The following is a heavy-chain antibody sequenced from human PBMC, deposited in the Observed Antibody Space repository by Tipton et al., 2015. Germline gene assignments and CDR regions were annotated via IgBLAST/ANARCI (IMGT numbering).Heavy chain of an antibody. D-gene: IGHD3-22*01. J-gene: IGHJ4*02. Sequence: SLRLSCAASAFTFSTYAMHWVRQAPGKGLEWVAVIWSDGSNKYYGDSVKGRFTISRDNSKNTLYLQLNSLRAEDTAVYYCVKDGYWYDMSGFSPLDYWGQGTLFTVSS. V-gene: IGHV3-33*06. CDR3: VKDGYWYDMSGFSPLDY. CDR2: IWSDGSNK. CDR1: AFTFSTYA.